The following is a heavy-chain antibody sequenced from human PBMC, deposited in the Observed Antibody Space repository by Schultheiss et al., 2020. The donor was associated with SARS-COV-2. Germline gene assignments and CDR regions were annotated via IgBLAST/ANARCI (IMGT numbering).Heavy chain of an antibody. CDR1: GFTFSNAW. V-gene: IGHV3-33*08. D-gene: IGHD6-13*01. CDR2: IWYDGSNK. J-gene: IGHJ5*02. Sequence: GESLKISCAASGFTFSNAWMNWVRQAPGKGLEWVAVIWYDGSNKYYADSVKGRFTISRDNSKNTLYLQMNSLRAEDTAVYYCARGSSSWYSSIFDPWGQETLVTVSS. CDR3: ARGSSSWYSSIFDP.